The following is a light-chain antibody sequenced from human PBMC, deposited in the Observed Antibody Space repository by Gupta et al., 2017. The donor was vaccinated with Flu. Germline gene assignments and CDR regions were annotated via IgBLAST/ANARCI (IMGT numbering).Light chain of an antibody. CDR1: QSLLHSNGYNY. CDR2: LGS. CDR3: MQTLQTPRS. Sequence: DIVMTQSPLSLPDTPGEPASISCRSSQSLLHSNGYNYLDWYLQKPGQSPQLLIYLGSNRASGVPDRFSGSGSGTDFSLKISRVEAEDVGVYYCMQTLQTPRSFGQGTKLGIK. J-gene: IGKJ2*03. V-gene: IGKV2-28*01.